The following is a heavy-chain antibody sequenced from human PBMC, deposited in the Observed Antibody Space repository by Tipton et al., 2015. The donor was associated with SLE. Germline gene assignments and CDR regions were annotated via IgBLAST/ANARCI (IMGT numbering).Heavy chain of an antibody. V-gene: IGHV4-59*11. CDR2: IYYSGST. CDR3: ARASIAVAGAIWYYYGMDV. Sequence: TLSLTCTVSGGSISSHYWSWIRQPPGKGLEWIGYIYYSGSTNYNPSLKSRVTISVDTSKNQFSLKLSSVTAADTAVYYCARASIAVAGAIWYYYGMDVWGQGTTVTVSS. CDR1: GGSISSHY. D-gene: IGHD6-19*01. J-gene: IGHJ6*02.